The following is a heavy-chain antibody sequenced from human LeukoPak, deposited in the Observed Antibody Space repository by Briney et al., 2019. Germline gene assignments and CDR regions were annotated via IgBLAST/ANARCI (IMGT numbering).Heavy chain of an antibody. CDR3: ARSDAAVAAADY. J-gene: IGHJ4*02. CDR1: GFTFSDYY. Sequence: GGSLRLSCAASGFTFSDYYMTWIRQAPGKGLEWVSYISSSGSTIFHADSVKGRFTISRDNAKNTLYLQMNSLRAEDTAVYYCARSDAAVAAADYWGRGTLVTVSS. CDR2: ISSSGSTI. D-gene: IGHD6-19*01. V-gene: IGHV3-11*04.